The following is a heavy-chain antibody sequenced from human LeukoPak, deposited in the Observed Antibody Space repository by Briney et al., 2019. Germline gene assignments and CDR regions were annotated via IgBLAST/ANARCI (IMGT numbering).Heavy chain of an antibody. CDR1: GYTFTGYY. Sequence: ASVKVSCKASGYTFTGYYMHWVRQAPGQGLEWMGWINPNSGDTNYAQKFQGRVTMTRDTSISTAYMELSRLGSDDTAVYYCARCVCPRFRSAWDVTSWGQGALVTVSS. D-gene: IGHD5/OR15-5a*01. CDR2: INPNSGDT. V-gene: IGHV1-2*02. CDR3: ARCVCPRFRSAWDVTS. J-gene: IGHJ5*02.